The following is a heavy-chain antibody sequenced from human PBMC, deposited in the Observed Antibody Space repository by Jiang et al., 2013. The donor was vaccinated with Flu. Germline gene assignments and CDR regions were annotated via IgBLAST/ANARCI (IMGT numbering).Heavy chain of an antibody. D-gene: IGHD5-12*01. CDR3: ARVPLSGYDNFDY. Sequence: YADSVKGRFTISRDNAKNTPYLQMNSLRAEDTAVYYCARVPLSGYDNFDYWGQGTLVTVSS. V-gene: IGHV3-74*01. J-gene: IGHJ4*02.